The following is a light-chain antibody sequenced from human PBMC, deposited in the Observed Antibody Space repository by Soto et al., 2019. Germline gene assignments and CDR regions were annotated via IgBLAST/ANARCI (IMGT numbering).Light chain of an antibody. CDR1: SSNIGAGYD. V-gene: IGLV1-40*01. CDR3: LSFDSSLSVV. CDR2: GNT. J-gene: IGLJ2*01. Sequence: QSVLTQPPSVSGAPGQRVTISCTGSSSNIGAGYDVHWYQQLPGRAPKLLIYGNTNRPSGVPDRFSGSKSGTSASLAITGLQAEDEAEYYCLSFDSSLSVVFGGVTKVTVL.